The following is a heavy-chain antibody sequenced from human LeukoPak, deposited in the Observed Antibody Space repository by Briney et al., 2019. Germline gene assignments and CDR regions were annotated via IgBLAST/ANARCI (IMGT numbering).Heavy chain of an antibody. D-gene: IGHD5-18*01. J-gene: IGHJ6*03. CDR3: ARDAGYSYGRYNYMDV. CDR2: INPNSGGT. Sequence: ASVKVSCKASGYTFTGYYMHWVRQAPGQGLEWMGWINPNSGGTNYAQKVQGRVTMTRDTSISTAYMELSRLRSDDTAVSYCARDAGYSYGRYNYMDVWGKGTTVTVSS. V-gene: IGHV1-2*02. CDR1: GYTFTGYY.